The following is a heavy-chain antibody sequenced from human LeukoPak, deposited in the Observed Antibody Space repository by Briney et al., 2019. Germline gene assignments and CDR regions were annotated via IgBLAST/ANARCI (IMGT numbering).Heavy chain of an antibody. CDR2: IRVYNGNT. D-gene: IGHD3-10*01. J-gene: IGHJ4*02. CDR1: GYTFTSYG. Sequence: VASVKVSCKASGYTFTSYGINWVRQAPGQGLEWMGWIRVYNGNTNYAQKLQGRVTMTTDTSTSTAYMELRSLRSDDMAVYYCARDRGGSGDFDYWGQGTLVTVSS. V-gene: IGHV1-18*03. CDR3: ARDRGGSGDFDY.